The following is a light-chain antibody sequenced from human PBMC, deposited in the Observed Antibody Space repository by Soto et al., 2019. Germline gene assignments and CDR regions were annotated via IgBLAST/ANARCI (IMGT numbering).Light chain of an antibody. CDR2: VAS. J-gene: IGKJ4*01. CDR3: QQYNVWPLT. V-gene: IGKV3-15*01. Sequence: EIVMTQSPATLSVSPGERATLSCRASQSVSSNLAWYQQKPGQTPKLLIYVASTRATGIPARFSGSGSGRDFTLTISSLQSEDFAVSYCQQYNVWPLTFGGGTKVEFK. CDR1: QSVSSN.